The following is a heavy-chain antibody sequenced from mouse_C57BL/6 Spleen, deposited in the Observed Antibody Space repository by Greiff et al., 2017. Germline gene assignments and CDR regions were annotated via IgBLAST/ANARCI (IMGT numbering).Heavy chain of an antibody. CDR1: GYSITSGYY. CDR2: ISYDGSN. V-gene: IGHV3-6*01. D-gene: IGHD2-4*01. Sequence: ESGPGLVKPSQSLSLTCSVTGYSITSGYYWNWIRQFPGNKLEWMGYISYDGSNNYNPSLKNRISITRDTAKNQFFLTLNSVTTEDTATYYCARVDYDGDWYFDVWGTGTTVTVSS. CDR3: ARVDYDGDWYFDV. J-gene: IGHJ1*03.